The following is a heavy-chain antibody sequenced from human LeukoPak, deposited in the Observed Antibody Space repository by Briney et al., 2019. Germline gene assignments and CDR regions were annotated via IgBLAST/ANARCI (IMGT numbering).Heavy chain of an antibody. D-gene: IGHD3-16*01. J-gene: IGHJ6*02. CDR1: GGSISSGDYY. CDR2: IYYSGST. Sequence: PSQTLSLTCTVSGGSISSGDYYWSWIRQPPGKGLEWIGYIYYSGSTYYNPSLKSRVTISVDTSKNQFSLKLSSVTAADTAVYYCARDSRLRFPHYYYGMDVWGQGTTVTVSS. V-gene: IGHV4-30-4*01. CDR3: ARDSRLRFPHYYYGMDV.